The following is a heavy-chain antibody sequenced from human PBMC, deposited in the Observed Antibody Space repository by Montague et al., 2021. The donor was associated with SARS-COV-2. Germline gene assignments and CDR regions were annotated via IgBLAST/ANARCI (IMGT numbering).Heavy chain of an antibody. J-gene: IGHJ5*02. CDR3: ARAVSVRRAVNWFDP. Sequence: SETLFLTRTVSGGPMSDHYWAWIRQPPGKGLEWLAYIYYVGGINSTASLKSRVSMSVDTSKNQFSLKLTSVTAADTAVYYCARAVSVRRAVNWFDPWGQGTLVTVSS. CDR2: IYYVGGI. CDR1: GGPMSDHY. D-gene: IGHD3-10*01. V-gene: IGHV4-59*11.